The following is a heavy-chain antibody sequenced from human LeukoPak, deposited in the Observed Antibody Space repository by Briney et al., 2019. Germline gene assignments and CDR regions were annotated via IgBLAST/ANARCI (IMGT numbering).Heavy chain of an antibody. V-gene: IGHV3-30*02. CDR3: ARDVEGGSYFSFDY. CDR2: IRYDGSNK. Sequence: GGSLRLSCAASGFTFSSYGMHWVRQAPGKGLEWVAFIRYDGSNKYYADSVKGRFTISRDNSKNTLYLQMNSLRAEDTAVYYCARDVEGGSYFSFDYWGQGTLVTVSS. CDR1: GFTFSSYG. D-gene: IGHD1-26*01. J-gene: IGHJ4*02.